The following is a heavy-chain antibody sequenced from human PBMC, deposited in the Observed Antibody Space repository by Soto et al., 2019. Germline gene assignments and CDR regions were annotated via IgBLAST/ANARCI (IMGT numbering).Heavy chain of an antibody. D-gene: IGHD5-12*01. V-gene: IGHV3-74*01. CDR2: VSPDGRTA. Sequence: PGGSLRLSCAVSGFTFGNYWMHWVRQAPGKGLVWVSRVSPDGRTATFADSVKGRFTISRDNAKSTLYLQMNSLRAEDTAVYYCADSWLPTIYWGRGALVTVSS. CDR1: GFTFGNYW. CDR3: ADSWLPTIY. J-gene: IGHJ4*02.